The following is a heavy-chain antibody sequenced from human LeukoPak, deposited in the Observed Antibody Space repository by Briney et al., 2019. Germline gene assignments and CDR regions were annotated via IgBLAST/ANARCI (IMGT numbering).Heavy chain of an antibody. V-gene: IGHV4-34*01. J-gene: IGHJ6*03. CDR3: ARRVGRWFGERAYYYNYMDV. Sequence: SETLSLTCAVYGGSFSGYYWTWIRRPPGKGLEWIGEINHSRSTKYSPSLKSRVTISVDTSKNQFSLKLSSVTAADTAVYYCARRVGRWFGERAYYYNYMDVWDKGTPVTISS. D-gene: IGHD3-10*01. CDR1: GGSFSGYY. CDR2: INHSRST.